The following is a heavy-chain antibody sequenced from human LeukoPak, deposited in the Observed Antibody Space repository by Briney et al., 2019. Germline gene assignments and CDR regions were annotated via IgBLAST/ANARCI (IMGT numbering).Heavy chain of an antibody. CDR1: GFTFNTYS. V-gene: IGHV3-21*01. J-gene: IGHJ6*03. CDR2: ISSSSTYI. Sequence: GGSLRLSCAASGFTFNTYSMNWVRQAPGKGLEWVTSISSSSTYIYYADSVKGRFTISRDNAKNSLYLQMNSLRAEDTAVYYCARDGPTYYDKRSMDVWGKGTTVTVSS. CDR3: ARDGPTYYDKRSMDV. D-gene: IGHD3-9*01.